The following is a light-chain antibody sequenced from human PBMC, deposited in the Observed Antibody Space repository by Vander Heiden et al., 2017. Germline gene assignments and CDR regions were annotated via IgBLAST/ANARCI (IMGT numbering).Light chain of an antibody. CDR1: QSVLSSSNNKNY. CDR2: WAS. CDR3: QQYYNIPRT. Sequence: DIVMTNSPDSLAVSLGERATINCKTSQSVLSSSNNKNYLTWFQQKPGQPPKLLIYWASTRESGVPDRFSGSGSGTDFTLTISSLQAEDVAVYYCQQYYNIPRTFGQGTKVEIK. J-gene: IGKJ1*01. V-gene: IGKV4-1*01.